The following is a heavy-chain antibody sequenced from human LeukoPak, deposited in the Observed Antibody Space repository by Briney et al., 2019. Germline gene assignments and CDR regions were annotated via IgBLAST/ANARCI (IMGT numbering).Heavy chain of an antibody. J-gene: IGHJ3*02. CDR3: VRNTLGHYDAFDI. V-gene: IGHV4-61*01. D-gene: IGHD1/OR15-1a*01. CDR1: GGSVSSGTFD. Sequence: AETLSLTCTVSGGSVSSGTFDWSWIRQPPGKGLEWIGYISDSVTTKYSPSLKTRVTISVDTSKNQFSLKLRSVTAADTAVYYCVRNTLGHYDAFDIWGQGTMVTVSS. CDR2: ISDSVTT.